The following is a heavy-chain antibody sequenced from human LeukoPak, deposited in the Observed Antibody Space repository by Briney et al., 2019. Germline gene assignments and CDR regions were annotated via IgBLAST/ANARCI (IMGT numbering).Heavy chain of an antibody. J-gene: IGHJ4*02. CDR3: ARGRANANH. CDR1: GYTFTIYD. Sequence: GASVTVSFTSSGYTFTIYDINWVRQATGQGLEWMGWMNPNSGNTGYAQKFQGRVTMTRNTSISTAYMELSSLRSEDTAVYYCARGRANANHWGQGTLVTVSS. V-gene: IGHV1-8*01. CDR2: MNPNSGNT.